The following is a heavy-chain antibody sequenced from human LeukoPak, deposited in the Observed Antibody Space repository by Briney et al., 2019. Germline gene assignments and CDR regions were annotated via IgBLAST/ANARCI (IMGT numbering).Heavy chain of an antibody. CDR1: GGSFSGYY. CDR3: ARGQLFDY. J-gene: IGHJ4*02. Sequence: SEALSLTCAVYGGSFSGYYWSWIRQPPGKGLEWIGEINHSGSTNYNPSLKSRVTISVDTSKNQFSLKLSSVTAADTAVYYCARGQLFDYWGQGTLVTVSS. CDR2: INHSGST. V-gene: IGHV4-34*01. D-gene: IGHD2-2*01.